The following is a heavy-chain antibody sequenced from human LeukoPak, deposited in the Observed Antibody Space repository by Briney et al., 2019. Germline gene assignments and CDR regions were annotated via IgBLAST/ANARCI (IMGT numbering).Heavy chain of an antibody. CDR3: AKQLGYCSDGSCYFPY. J-gene: IGHJ4*02. D-gene: IGHD2-15*01. CDR1: GFTFSSSA. CDR2: ISNNGGYT. V-gene: IGHV3-23*01. Sequence: GGSLRLSCAASGFTFSSSAMSWVRQAPGKGLEWVSAISNNGGYTYYADSVQGQFTISRDNSKSTLCLQMNSLRAEDTAVYYCAKQLGYCSDGSCYFPYWGQGTLVTVSS.